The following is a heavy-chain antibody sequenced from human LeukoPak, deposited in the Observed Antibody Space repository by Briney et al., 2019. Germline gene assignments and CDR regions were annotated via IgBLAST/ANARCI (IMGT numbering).Heavy chain of an antibody. CDR1: GYTFTGYY. J-gene: IGHJ4*02. Sequence: ASVKVSCKASGYTFTGYYMHWVRQAPGQGLEWMGWINPNSGGTNYAQKFQGRVTMTRDTSISTAYMELSRLSSDDTAVYYCARGVRVATAITAIDYWGQGTLVTVSS. D-gene: IGHD5-18*01. V-gene: IGHV1-2*02. CDR2: INPNSGGT. CDR3: ARGVRVATAITAIDY.